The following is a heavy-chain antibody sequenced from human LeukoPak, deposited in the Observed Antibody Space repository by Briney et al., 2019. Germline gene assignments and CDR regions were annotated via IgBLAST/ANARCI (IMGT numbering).Heavy chain of an antibody. V-gene: IGHV4-39*01. Sequence: SETLSLTCTVSGGSITGSSYYWGWIRQPPGRGLEWIGSMFYSGSTYYNPSLKSRVTTSVDTSKNQFSLRMSSVTTADTAVYFCARHVGYCSGGSRYWGYWGQGTLVTVSS. CDR2: MFYSGST. CDR3: ARHVGYCSGGSRYWGY. J-gene: IGHJ4*02. CDR1: GGSITGSSYY. D-gene: IGHD2-15*01.